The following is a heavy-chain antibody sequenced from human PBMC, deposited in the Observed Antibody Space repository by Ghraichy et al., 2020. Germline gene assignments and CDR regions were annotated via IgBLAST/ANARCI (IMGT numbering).Heavy chain of an antibody. Sequence: GGSLRLSCAASGFTFSSYGMHWVRQAPGKGLEWVAVIWYDGSNIYYADSVKGRFTISRDNSKNTLYLQMNSLRADDTAVYYCASTANWGYGMDVCGQGTKVTVSS. CDR3: ASTANWGYGMDV. CDR1: GFTFSSYG. D-gene: IGHD7-27*01. J-gene: IGHJ6*02. V-gene: IGHV3-33*01. CDR2: IWYDGSNI.